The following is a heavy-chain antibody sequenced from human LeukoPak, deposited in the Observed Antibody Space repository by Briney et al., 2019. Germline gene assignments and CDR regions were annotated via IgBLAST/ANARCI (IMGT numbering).Heavy chain of an antibody. CDR3: ARPPQRPIEGPTPDHFDF. CDR2: ISSSGSTI. D-gene: IGHD1-26*01. Sequence: GGSLRLSCAASGFTFSNYEMNWVRQAPGKGLEWVSYISSSGSTIYYADPVKGRFTISRDNAKHSLYLQMNSLRAEDTAVYFCARPPQRPIEGPTPDHFDFWGQGTLVTVSS. J-gene: IGHJ4*02. CDR1: GFTFSNYE. V-gene: IGHV3-48*03.